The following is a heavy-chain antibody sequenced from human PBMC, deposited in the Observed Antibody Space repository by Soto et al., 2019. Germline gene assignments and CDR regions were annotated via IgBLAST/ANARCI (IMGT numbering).Heavy chain of an antibody. CDR3: AREPLAHAYFDF. V-gene: IGHV4-4*07. CDR2: LYNDERT. J-gene: IGHJ4*02. CDR1: GDSVSNHY. Sequence: PSETLSLTCTVSGDSVSNHYWNWIRQPAGQGLEWLGRLYNDERTNYNPSLKSRLTMSMDTPKNQFSLKLTSVTAADSAVYFCAREPLAHAYFDFWGQGIRVTVSS.